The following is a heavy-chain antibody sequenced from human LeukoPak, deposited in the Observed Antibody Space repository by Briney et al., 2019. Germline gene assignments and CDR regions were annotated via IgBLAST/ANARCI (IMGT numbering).Heavy chain of an antibody. CDR2: ISSSSNTI. D-gene: IGHD3-10*01. J-gene: IGHJ4*02. CDR3: ARDYYNPGSYPFDW. CDR1: GFTFNTYN. Sequence: GGSLRLSCSASGFTFNTYNMNWVRQAPGKGLEWISYISSSSNTIYYADSVKGRFTISRDNARNSLYLQMNALRDDDTAVYYCARDYYNPGSYPFDWWGQGTLVTVSS. V-gene: IGHV3-48*02.